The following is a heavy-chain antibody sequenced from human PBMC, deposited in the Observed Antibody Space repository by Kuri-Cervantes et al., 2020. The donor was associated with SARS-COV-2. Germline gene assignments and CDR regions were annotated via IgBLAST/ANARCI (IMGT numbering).Heavy chain of an antibody. V-gene: IGHV3-30*02. CDR1: GFTFSSYG. J-gene: IGHJ6*03. D-gene: IGHD7-27*01. CDR3: AKDTTLTGDYYYMDV. Sequence: LSLTCAASGFTFSSYGMHWVRQAPGKGLEWVAFIRYDGSNKYYADSVKGRFTISRDNSKNTLYLQMNSLRAEDTAVYYCAKDTTLTGDYYYMDVWGKGTTVTVSS. CDR2: IRYDGSNK.